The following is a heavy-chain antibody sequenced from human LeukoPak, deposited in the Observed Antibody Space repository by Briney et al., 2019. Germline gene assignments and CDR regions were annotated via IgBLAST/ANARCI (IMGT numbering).Heavy chain of an antibody. D-gene: IGHD3-10*01. V-gene: IGHV3-74*01. CDR1: GFTFSSYW. J-gene: IGHJ4*02. Sequence: GSLRLSCAASGFTFSSYWMHWVRQAPGKGLVWVSRIKSDGSSTSYADSVKGRFTISRDNAKNTLYLQMNRLRAEDTAMYYCARGGDSLDYWGQGTLVTVSS. CDR2: IKSDGSST. CDR3: ARGGDSLDY.